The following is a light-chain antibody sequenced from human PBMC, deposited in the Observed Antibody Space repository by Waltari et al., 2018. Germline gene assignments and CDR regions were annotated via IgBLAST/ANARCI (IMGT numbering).Light chain of an antibody. Sequence: QVVLTQPPFASASLGASVPLTCPLSRRHRGYDTSWHQQQPGKGPQYLLRVNSDGSHTKGEGVSDRFSGSSSGAERYLTISSLRSEDEGDYYCQTWGLGIRVFGGGTKLTVL. J-gene: IGLJ2*01. CDR3: QTWGLGIRV. CDR1: RRHRGYD. CDR2: VNSDGSH. V-gene: IGLV4-69*01.